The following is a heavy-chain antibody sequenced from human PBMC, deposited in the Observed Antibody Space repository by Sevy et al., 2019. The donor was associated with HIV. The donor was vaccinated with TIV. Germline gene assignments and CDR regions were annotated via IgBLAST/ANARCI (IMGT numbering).Heavy chain of an antibody. J-gene: IGHJ6*02. Sequence: GGSLRLSCAASGFTFSSYGMHWVRQAPGKGLEWVAVISYDGSNKYYADSVKGRFTISRDNSKNTLYLQMNGPRAEDTAVYYCAKDRGIWGYCSSTSCYQNGMDVWGQGTTVTVSS. D-gene: IGHD2-2*01. CDR2: ISYDGSNK. CDR3: AKDRGIWGYCSSTSCYQNGMDV. V-gene: IGHV3-30*18. CDR1: GFTFSSYG.